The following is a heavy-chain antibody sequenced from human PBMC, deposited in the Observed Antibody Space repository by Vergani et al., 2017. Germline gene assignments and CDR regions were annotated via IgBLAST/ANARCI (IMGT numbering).Heavy chain of an antibody. Sequence: QVQLVQSGAEGKKPGASVKVSCKASGYTFTSDDINWVRQATGQGLEWMGWMNPISGNTGYAQNLQGRLTITRDTSVNTAYMELSSLTSEDMAVYYCVRARRTCTYDHCPRYYYDLWGQGTLVTVSS. CDR3: VRARRTCTYDHCPRYYYDL. CDR1: GYTFTSDD. CDR2: MNPISGNT. D-gene: IGHD2-8*01. V-gene: IGHV1-8*03. J-gene: IGHJ4*02.